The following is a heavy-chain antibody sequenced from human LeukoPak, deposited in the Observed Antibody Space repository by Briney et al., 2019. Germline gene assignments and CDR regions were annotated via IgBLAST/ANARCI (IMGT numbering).Heavy chain of an antibody. D-gene: IGHD3-10*01. CDR3: ARHGFAGAFQH. CDR2: MNHRGST. Sequence: PSETLSLICAVYGGSFSGYYWSWIRQPPGKGLEWIGEMNHRGSTNYSPSLKSRVIVSVDTSKNQFSLKLTSVTAADTAVYYCARHGFAGAFQHWGQGTLVTVSS. V-gene: IGHV4-34*01. CDR1: GGSFSGYY. J-gene: IGHJ1*01.